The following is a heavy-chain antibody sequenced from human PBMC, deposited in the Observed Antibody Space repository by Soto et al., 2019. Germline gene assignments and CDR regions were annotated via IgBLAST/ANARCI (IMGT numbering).Heavy chain of an antibody. J-gene: IGHJ4*02. D-gene: IGHD4-17*01. V-gene: IGHV4-39*01. CDR3: ATTDRIVYGDRDY. Sequence: SETLSLTCTVSGGSISSSSYYWGWIRQPPGKGLEWIGSIYYSGSTYYNPSLKSRVTISVDTSKNQFSLKLSSVTAADTAVYYCATTDRIVYGDRDYWGQGTLVTVSS. CDR2: IYYSGST. CDR1: GGSISSSSYY.